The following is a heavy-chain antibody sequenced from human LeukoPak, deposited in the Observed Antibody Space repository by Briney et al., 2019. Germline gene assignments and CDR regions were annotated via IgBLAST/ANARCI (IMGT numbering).Heavy chain of an antibody. V-gene: IGHV4-59*01. CDR2: IYYSGST. D-gene: IGHD6-13*01. CDR3: ARDRGAAATGGYYYGMDV. J-gene: IGHJ6*02. Sequence: SETLSLTCTVSGDPIKSYYWSWVRQPPGKGLEWIGDIYYSGSTNYNPSLKSRVTISVDTSKNQFSLKLNSVTAADTAVYYCARDRGAAATGGYYYGMDVWGQGTTVSVSS. CDR1: GDPIKSYY.